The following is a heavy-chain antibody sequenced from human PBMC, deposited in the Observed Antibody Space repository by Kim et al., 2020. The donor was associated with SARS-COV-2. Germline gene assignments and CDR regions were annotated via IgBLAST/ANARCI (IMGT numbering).Heavy chain of an antibody. CDR1: GFTFSSYS. V-gene: IGHV3-21*01. CDR2: ISSSSSYI. D-gene: IGHD2-15*01. Sequence: GGSLRLSCAASGFTFSSYSMNWVRQAPGKGLEWVSSISSSSSYIYYADSVKGRFTISRDNAKNSLYLQMNSLRAEDTAVYYCARDFFPVVVAATSPPRIWGQGTMVTVSS. CDR3: ARDFFPVVVAATSPPRI. J-gene: IGHJ3*02.